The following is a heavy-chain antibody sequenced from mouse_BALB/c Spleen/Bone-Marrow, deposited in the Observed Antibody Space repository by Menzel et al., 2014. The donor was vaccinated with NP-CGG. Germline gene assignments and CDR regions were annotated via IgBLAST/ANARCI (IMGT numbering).Heavy chain of an antibody. D-gene: IGHD1-2*01. V-gene: IGHV2-2*02. CDR2: IWSGGST. J-gene: IGHJ4*01. CDR1: GFSLTSYG. Sequence: QVQLKESGPGLVQPSQSLSITCTVSGFSLTSYGVHWVRQSPGKGLEWLGVIWSGGSTDYNAAFISRLSISKDNSKSQVFFKMNSLKANDTAIYYCARNSHYYGYYYAMDYWGQGTSVTVSS. CDR3: ARNSHYYGYYYAMDY.